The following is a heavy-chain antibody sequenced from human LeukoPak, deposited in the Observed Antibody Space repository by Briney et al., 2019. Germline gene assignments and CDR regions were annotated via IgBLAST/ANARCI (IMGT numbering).Heavy chain of an antibody. Sequence: PSETLSLTCAVSGGSISSSNWWSWVRQPPGKGLEWIGEIYHSGSTNYNPSLKSRVTISVDKSKNQFSLKLSSVTAADTAVYYCASSPLQYSSGWYDYWGQGTLVTVSS. CDR1: GGSISSSNW. J-gene: IGHJ4*02. CDR3: ASSPLQYSSGWYDY. D-gene: IGHD6-19*01. CDR2: IYHSGST. V-gene: IGHV4-4*02.